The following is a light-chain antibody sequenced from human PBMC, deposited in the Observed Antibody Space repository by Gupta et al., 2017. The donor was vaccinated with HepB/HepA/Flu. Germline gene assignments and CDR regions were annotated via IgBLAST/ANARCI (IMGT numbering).Light chain of an antibody. J-gene: IGKJ3*01. CDR3: QHGVDAHPGKT. CDR1: QSVDSKY. Sequence: EIVLTQSPGILSLSPGERATLSCRASQSVDSKYLAWYKKKPGQAPRLLIYATSSRLTGVKHRFRGSGDGADFTLTISRRETTDIALYYCQHGVDAHPGKTFGQGTIVD. V-gene: IGKV3-20*01. CDR2: ATS.